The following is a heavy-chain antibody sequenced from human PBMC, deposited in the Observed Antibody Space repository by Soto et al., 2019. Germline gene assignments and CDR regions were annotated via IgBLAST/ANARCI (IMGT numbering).Heavy chain of an antibody. Sequence: EVQLLESGGGLVQPGGSLRLSCAALGFTFSGYAMNWVAQAPGKGLGWVSTLSGGGASTYYTDSVKGRFSISRDNSRNTLYLQMSRLRAEDTAIYYCANSRRNYFDSWGQGTLVTVSS. D-gene: IGHD6-6*01. V-gene: IGHV3-23*01. CDR1: GFTFSGYA. CDR3: ANSRRNYFDS. J-gene: IGHJ4*02. CDR2: LSGGGAST.